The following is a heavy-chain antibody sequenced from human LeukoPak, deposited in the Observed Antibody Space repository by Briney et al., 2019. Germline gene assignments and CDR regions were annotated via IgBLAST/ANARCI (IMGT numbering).Heavy chain of an antibody. CDR1: GGSISSSSYY. J-gene: IGHJ6*03. Sequence: SETLSLTCTVSGGSISSSSYYWGWIRQPPGKGLEWIGYIYYSGSTNYNPSLKSRVTISVDTSKNQFSLKLSSVTAADTAVYYCAREDADNYYYYYMDVWGKGTTVTVSS. V-gene: IGHV4-61*01. CDR3: AREDADNYYYYYMDV. CDR2: IYYSGST.